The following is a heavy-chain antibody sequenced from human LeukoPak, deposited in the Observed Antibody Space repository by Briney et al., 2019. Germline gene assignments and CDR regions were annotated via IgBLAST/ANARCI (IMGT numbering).Heavy chain of an antibody. D-gene: IGHD3-22*01. CDR1: GFTVSSNY. Sequence: GSLRLSCAASGFTVSSNYMSWVRQPPGKGLEWIGSIYYSGSTYYNPSLKSRVTISVDTSKNQFSLKLSSVTAADTAVYYCASCKTYYYDSSGYPDFDYWGQGTLVTVSS. CDR2: IYYSGST. CDR3: ASCKTYYYDSSGYPDFDY. V-gene: IGHV4-39*01. J-gene: IGHJ4*02.